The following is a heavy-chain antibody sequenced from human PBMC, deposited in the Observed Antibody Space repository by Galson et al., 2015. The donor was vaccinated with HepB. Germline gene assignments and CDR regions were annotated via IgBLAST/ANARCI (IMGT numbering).Heavy chain of an antibody. Sequence: SLRLSCAASGLTVSSNYMSWVRQAPGKGLEWVSVIYSGGSTYYADSVKGRFTISRDNSKNTLYLQMNSLRAEDTAVYYCARSLYFYDSSGSAGAFDFWGQGTMVTVSS. D-gene: IGHD3-22*01. J-gene: IGHJ3*01. V-gene: IGHV3-66*01. CDR2: IYSGGST. CDR1: GLTVSSNY. CDR3: ARSLYFYDSSGSAGAFDF.